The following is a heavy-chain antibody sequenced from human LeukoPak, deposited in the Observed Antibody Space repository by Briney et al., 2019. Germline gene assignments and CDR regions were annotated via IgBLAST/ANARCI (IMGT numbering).Heavy chain of an antibody. Sequence: GGSLRLSCAASRFTFSSYEMNWVRQAPGKGLEWVSYISSSGSTIYYADSVKGRFTISRDNAKNSLYLQMNSLRAEDTAVYYCARVYDYRFDYWGQGTLVTVSS. V-gene: IGHV3-48*03. J-gene: IGHJ4*02. CDR1: RFTFSSYE. CDR3: ARVYDYRFDY. CDR2: ISSSGSTI. D-gene: IGHD4-11*01.